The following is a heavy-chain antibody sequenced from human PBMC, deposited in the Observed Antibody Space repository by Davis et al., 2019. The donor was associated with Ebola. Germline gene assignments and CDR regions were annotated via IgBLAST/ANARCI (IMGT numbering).Heavy chain of an antibody. V-gene: IGHV3-11*06. CDR2: ISGDSLYT. D-gene: IGHD3-10*01. CDR1: GFTFTDYY. J-gene: IGHJ4*02. Sequence: PGGSLRLSCAASGFTFTDYYMGWIRQAPGKGLEWVSYISGDSLYTNYADSVRGRFTISRDNSKNTLYLQMDGLREEDTAVYYCAKDPRGRDPYAHGGNYYFDYWGQGTLVTVSS. CDR3: AKDPRGRDPYAHGGNYYFDY.